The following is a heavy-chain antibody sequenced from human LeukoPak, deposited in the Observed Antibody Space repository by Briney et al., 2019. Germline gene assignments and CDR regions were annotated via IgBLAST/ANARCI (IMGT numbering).Heavy chain of an antibody. CDR1: GFTFSNYA. J-gene: IGHJ4*02. CDR3: VKGFVHPTYYFDY. CDR2: ITGSGDGT. D-gene: IGHD3-10*01. V-gene: IGHV3-23*01. Sequence: GGSLRLSCAASGFTFSNYAMMWVRQAPGKRLEWVSSITGSGDGTYYADSVRGRFTTSRDNSESTLYLQLNSLRADDTAVYFCVKGFVHPTYYFDYWGQGTLVTVSS.